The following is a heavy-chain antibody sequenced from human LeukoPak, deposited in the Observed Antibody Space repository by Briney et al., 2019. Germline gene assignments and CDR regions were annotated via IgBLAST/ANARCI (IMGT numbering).Heavy chain of an antibody. J-gene: IGHJ4*02. D-gene: IGHD1-1*01. Sequence: GGSLRLSCAASGFTVSTSAMSGVRQAPGRGLAWVSGISRSGEITYYEDAVRGRFTISKDISKNTLYLQMDSLRAEDTAIYYCAKEEVPNDFWGQGTLVTVSS. CDR3: AKEEVPNDF. CDR2: ISRSGEIT. CDR1: GFTVSTSA. V-gene: IGHV3-23*01.